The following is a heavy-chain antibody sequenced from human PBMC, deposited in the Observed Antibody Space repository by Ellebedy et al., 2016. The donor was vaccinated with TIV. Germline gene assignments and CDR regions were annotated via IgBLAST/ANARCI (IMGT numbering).Heavy chain of an antibody. V-gene: IGHV3-7*03. Sequence: GGSLRLSCAVSGFTFSSYWMSWVRQAPGKGLEWVANIYQDGSEKFYVDSVKGRFTISRDNAKNSLYLQMNSLRVEDTAVYYCARDGAYGDYSPGQYGLDVWGQGTTVTVS. CDR2: IYQDGSEK. CDR1: GFTFSSYW. CDR3: ARDGAYGDYSPGQYGLDV. D-gene: IGHD4-17*01. J-gene: IGHJ6*02.